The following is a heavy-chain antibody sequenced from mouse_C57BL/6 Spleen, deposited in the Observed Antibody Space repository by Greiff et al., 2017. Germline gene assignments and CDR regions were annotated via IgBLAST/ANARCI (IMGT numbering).Heavy chain of an antibody. J-gene: IGHJ4*01. CDR1: GFSLTSYG. D-gene: IGHD2-1*01. CDR3: ARTGGNYGAMDY. Sequence: VQVVESGPGLVQPSPSLSITCTVSGFSLTSYGVHWVRQSPGKGLEWLGVIWSGGSTDYNAAFISRLSISKDNSKSQVFFKMNSLQADDTAIYYCARTGGNYGAMDYWGQGTSVTVSS. V-gene: IGHV2-2*01. CDR2: IWSGGST.